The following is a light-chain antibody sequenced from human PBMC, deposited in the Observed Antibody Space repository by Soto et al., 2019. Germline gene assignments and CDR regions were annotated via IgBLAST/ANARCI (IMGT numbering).Light chain of an antibody. CDR1: QSISTW. V-gene: IGKV1-5*03. CDR2: KAS. CDR3: QQYTSYYS. J-gene: IGKJ2*03. Sequence: DIPMTQSPATLSASVGDTVNITCRASQSISTWLAWYQQKPGKAPTLLIYKASTLHSGVPSRFSRSGSGADFTLTTSSLQPDDYGTFYCQQYTSYYSFGQGTKLEIK.